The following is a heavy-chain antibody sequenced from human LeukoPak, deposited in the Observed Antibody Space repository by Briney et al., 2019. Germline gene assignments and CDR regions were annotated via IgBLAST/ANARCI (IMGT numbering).Heavy chain of an antibody. D-gene: IGHD2-15*01. J-gene: IGHJ4*02. CDR1: GFTFSSYA. Sequence: PGGSLRLSCAASGFTFSSYAMSWVRQAPGKGLEWVSAIGGSGGSTYYADSVKGRFTISRDNSKNTLYLQMNSLRAEDTAVYYCAKDPPLGYCSGGSCYGDYWGQGTLVTVSS. V-gene: IGHV3-23*01. CDR3: AKDPPLGYCSGGSCYGDY. CDR2: IGGSGGST.